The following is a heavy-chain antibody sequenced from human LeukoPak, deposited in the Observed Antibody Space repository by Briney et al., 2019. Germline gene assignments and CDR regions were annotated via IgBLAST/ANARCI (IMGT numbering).Heavy chain of an antibody. J-gene: IGHJ4*02. Sequence: GGSLRLSCAASGFTFSRYAMSWVRQAPGKGLEWVSDISGSGGNTYYADSVKVLFTISRDNSKNTLYLQMNSLRAEDTAVYYCAKGCTPLTAKSTARLDYWVQGTLVAVSS. V-gene: IGHV3-23*01. CDR2: ISGSGGNT. CDR3: AKGCTPLTAKSTARLDY. D-gene: IGHD1-14*01. CDR1: GFTFSRYA.